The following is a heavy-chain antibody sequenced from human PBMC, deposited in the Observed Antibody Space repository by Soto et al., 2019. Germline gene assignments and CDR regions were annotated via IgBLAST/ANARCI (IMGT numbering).Heavy chain of an antibody. J-gene: IGHJ4*02. Sequence: GGSLRLSCAASGFTFSSYAMSWVRQAPGKGLEWVSVISGSGDFTFYADSVKGRFTISRDNSKNTLYLQMNSLRAEDTAVYYCAKTQNDILDDWGQGTLVPVAS. V-gene: IGHV3-23*01. CDR1: GFTFSSYA. CDR2: ISGSGDFT. D-gene: IGHD3-9*01. CDR3: AKTQNDILDD.